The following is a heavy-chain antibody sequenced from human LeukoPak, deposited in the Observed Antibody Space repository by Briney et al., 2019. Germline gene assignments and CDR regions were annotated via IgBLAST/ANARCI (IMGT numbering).Heavy chain of an antibody. CDR2: INPNSGGT. D-gene: IGHD2-2*01. Sequence: GASVKVSCKASGYTFTGYYMHWVRQAPGQGLEWMGWINPNSGGTNYAQKFQGRVTMTRDTSISTAYMELSRLRSDDTAVYYCARNLVVVPAANQPYYYYYGMDVWGQGTTVTVSS. V-gene: IGHV1-2*02. CDR3: ARNLVVVPAANQPYYYYYGMDV. J-gene: IGHJ6*02. CDR1: GYTFTGYY.